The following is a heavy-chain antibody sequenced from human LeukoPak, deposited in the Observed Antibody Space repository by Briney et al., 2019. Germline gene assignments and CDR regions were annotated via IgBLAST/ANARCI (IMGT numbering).Heavy chain of an antibody. CDR1: GGSISSYY. CDR3: AIRFGRLEAGGTPFDS. D-gene: IGHD6-13*01. CDR2: IYYSGST. Sequence: SETLSLTCTVSGGSISSYYWNWIRQPPGKGLEWIGYIYYSGSTNYNPSLKSRVTISVDTSKNQFSLRLSSVTAADTALYYCAIRFGRLEAGGTPFDSWGQGTLVTVSS. V-gene: IGHV4-59*08. J-gene: IGHJ4*02.